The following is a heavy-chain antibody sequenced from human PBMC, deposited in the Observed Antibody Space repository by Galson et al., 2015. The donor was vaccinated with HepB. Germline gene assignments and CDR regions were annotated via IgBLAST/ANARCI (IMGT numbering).Heavy chain of an antibody. Sequence: SLRLSCAASGFTFSTYAMHWVRQAPGKGLEWVAVILYDGIIKNYADSVRGRFTTSRDNSKNTVYLQMNSLRSEDTAVYYCARGECGGSCYGHTYYYYYMGVWGKGTTVTVSS. V-gene: IGHV3-30*03. CDR3: ARGECGGSCYGHTYYYYYMGV. D-gene: IGHD2-15*01. CDR1: GFTFSTYA. CDR2: ILYDGIIK. J-gene: IGHJ6*03.